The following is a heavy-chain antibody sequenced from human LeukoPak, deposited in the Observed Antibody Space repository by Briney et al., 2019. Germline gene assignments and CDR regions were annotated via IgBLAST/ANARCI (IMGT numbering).Heavy chain of an antibody. Sequence: GGSLRLSCAASGFTFSSYWMHWVRQAPGKGLVWVSRINSDGSSTSYADPMKGRFTISRDNAKNTLYLQMNSLRAEDTAVYYCARRNVVGATTFFDYWGQGTLVTVSS. CDR2: INSDGSST. J-gene: IGHJ4*02. D-gene: IGHD1-26*01. V-gene: IGHV3-74*01. CDR3: ARRNVVGATTFFDY. CDR1: GFTFSSYW.